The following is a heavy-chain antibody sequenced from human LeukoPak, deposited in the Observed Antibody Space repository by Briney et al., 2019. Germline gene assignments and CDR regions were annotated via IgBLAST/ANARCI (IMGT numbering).Heavy chain of an antibody. D-gene: IGHD6-19*01. CDR3: AKDSEPGIAVAGVDY. J-gene: IGHJ4*02. CDR1: GFTFSSYA. Sequence: GGSLRLSCAASGFTFSSYAMSWVRQAPGKGLEWVSAISGSGGSTYYADSVKGRFTISRDNSKNTLYLQMNSLRAEDTAVYYCAKDSEPGIAVAGVDYWGQGTLVTVSS. V-gene: IGHV3-23*01. CDR2: ISGSGGST.